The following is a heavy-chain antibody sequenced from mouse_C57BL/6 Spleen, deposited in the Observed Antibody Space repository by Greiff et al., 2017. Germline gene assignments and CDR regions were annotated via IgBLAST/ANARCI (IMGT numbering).Heavy chain of an antibody. V-gene: IGHV1-82*01. J-gene: IGHJ3*01. CDR1: GYAFSSSW. CDR3: ARGNRAY. Sequence: VQVVESGPELVKPGASVKISCKASGYAFSSSWMNWVKQRPGKGLEWIGRIYPGDGDTNYNGKFKGKATLTADKSSSTAYMQLSSLTSEDSAVYFCARGNRAYWGQGTLVTVSA. CDR2: IYPGDGDT.